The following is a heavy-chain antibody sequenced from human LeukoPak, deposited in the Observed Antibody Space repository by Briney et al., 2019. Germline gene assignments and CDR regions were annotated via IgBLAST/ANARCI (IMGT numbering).Heavy chain of an antibody. D-gene: IGHD3-22*01. CDR3: ARDYYYDSSGYQND. V-gene: IGHV1-69*13. Sequence: ASVKVSCKASGGTFSSYAISWVRQAPGQGLEWMGGIIPIFGTANYAQKFQGRVTITADESTSTAYMELSSLRSEDTAVYYCARDYYYDSSGYQNDWGQGTLVTVSP. J-gene: IGHJ4*02. CDR2: IIPIFGTA. CDR1: GGTFSSYA.